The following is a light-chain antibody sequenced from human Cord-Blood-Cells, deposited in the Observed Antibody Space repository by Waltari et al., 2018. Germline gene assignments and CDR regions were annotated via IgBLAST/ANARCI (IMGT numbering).Light chain of an antibody. CDR2: GAS. CDR3: QQYNNWPLT. CDR1: QSVSSN. J-gene: IGKJ4*01. V-gene: IGKV3-15*01. Sequence: DIVMTQSPATLSVSTGERATLSCRASQSVSSNLAWYQQKPGQAPRLLIYGASTRATGIPARFSGSGSGTEFTRTISSLQSEDFAVYYCQQYNNWPLTFGGGTKVEIK.